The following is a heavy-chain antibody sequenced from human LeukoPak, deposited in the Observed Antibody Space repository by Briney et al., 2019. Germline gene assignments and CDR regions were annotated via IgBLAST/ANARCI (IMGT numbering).Heavy chain of an antibody. Sequence: SVKVSCKASGGTFSSYAISWVRQAPGQGLEWMEGIIPIFGTANYAQKFQGRVTITADESTSTAYMELSSLRSEDTAVYYCARAQGENLITMIVPSAFDIWGQGTMVTVSS. V-gene: IGHV1-69*13. CDR1: GGTFSSYA. D-gene: IGHD3-22*01. CDR3: ARAQGENLITMIVPSAFDI. J-gene: IGHJ3*02. CDR2: IIPIFGTA.